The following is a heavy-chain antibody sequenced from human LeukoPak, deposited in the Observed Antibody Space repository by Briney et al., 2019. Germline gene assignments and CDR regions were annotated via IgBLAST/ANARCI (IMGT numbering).Heavy chain of an antibody. Sequence: SETLSLTCTVSGGSISSYYWSWIRQPPGKGLEWIGYISYSGSPNYNPSLKSRVTISVDKSKNQFSLKLTSVTAADTAVYYCVAAAVAVDYWGQGTLVTVSS. D-gene: IGHD6-19*01. CDR3: VAAAVAVDY. J-gene: IGHJ4*02. V-gene: IGHV4-59*12. CDR2: ISYSGSP. CDR1: GGSISSYY.